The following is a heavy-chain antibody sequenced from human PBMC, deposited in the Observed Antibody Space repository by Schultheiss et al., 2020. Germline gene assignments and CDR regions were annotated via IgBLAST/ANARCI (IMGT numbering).Heavy chain of an antibody. CDR1: GFTFSSYW. V-gene: IGHV3-74*01. J-gene: IGHJ5*02. D-gene: IGHD2-15*01. CDR3: ARDRGSGGSCYSNWFDP. CDR2: INSDGSST. Sequence: GGSLRLSCAASGFTFSSYWMHWVRQAPGKGLVWVSRINSDGSSTSYADSVKGRFIISRDNAKNTLYLQMNSLRAEDTAVYYCARDRGSGGSCYSNWFDPWGKGTLVTVSA.